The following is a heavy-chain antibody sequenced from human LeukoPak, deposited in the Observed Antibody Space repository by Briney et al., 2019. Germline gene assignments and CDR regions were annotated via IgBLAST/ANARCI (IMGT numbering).Heavy chain of an antibody. CDR2: IRYDGNPT. Sequence: GGSLRLSCAASGFTFSSYGMHWVRQAPGKGLEWVSFIRYDGNPTYCADSVKGRFTISRDNSKNMDYMQMNSLRVEDTAVYYCAKDFTYGPDHWGQGTLVSVSS. CDR3: AKDFTYGPDH. CDR1: GFTFSSYG. J-gene: IGHJ4*02. V-gene: IGHV3-30*02. D-gene: IGHD3-10*01.